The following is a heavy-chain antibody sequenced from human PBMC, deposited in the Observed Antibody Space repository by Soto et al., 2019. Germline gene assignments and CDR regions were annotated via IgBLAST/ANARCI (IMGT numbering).Heavy chain of an antibody. D-gene: IGHD1-26*01. CDR1: EGTFEDYG. CDR3: AKSTGGHYYYYMDV. CDR2: ISWNSGSI. V-gene: IGHV3-9*01. Sequence: RVPWRAAEGTFEDYGGHRVRKATGKGLDWLSGISWNSGSIGYADSVKGRFTISRDNAKNSLYLQMNSLRAEDTALYYCAKSTGGHYYYYMDVWGKGTTVTVSS. J-gene: IGHJ6*03.